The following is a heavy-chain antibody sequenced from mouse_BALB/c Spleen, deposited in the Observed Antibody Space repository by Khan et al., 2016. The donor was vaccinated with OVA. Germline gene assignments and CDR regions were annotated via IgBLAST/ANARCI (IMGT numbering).Heavy chain of an antibody. D-gene: IGHD2-3*01. J-gene: IGHJ2*01. CDR3: ARGDGYYVYFDY. CDR1: GYTFTYYV. CDR2: IYPGSDNA. Sequence: QVQLQQPGPELVKPGASVKMSCKASGYTFTYYVITWVKQRTGQGLEWLGEIYPGSDNAYFNERFKGKATLTADKSSNTTHMQLSSLTSEDSAVYFCARGDGYYVYFDYWGQGTTLTVSS. V-gene: IGHV1-81*01.